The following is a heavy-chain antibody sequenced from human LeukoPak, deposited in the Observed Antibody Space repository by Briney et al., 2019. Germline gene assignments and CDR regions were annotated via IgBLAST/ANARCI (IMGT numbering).Heavy chain of an antibody. CDR1: GFTFISYS. J-gene: IGHJ3*02. Sequence: GGSLRLSCAASGFTFISYSMNWVRQAPGKGLEWVSSISSSTAYIYYADSVKGRFTISKDNAKTSLYLQMNSLRAEDTAVYYCARENFYDSSGYDAFDIWGQGTMVTVSS. CDR3: ARENFYDSSGYDAFDI. D-gene: IGHD3-22*01. V-gene: IGHV3-21*01. CDR2: ISSSTAYI.